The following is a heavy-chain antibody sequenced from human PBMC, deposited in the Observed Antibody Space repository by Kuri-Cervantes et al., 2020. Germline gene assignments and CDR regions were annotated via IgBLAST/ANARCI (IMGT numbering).Heavy chain of an antibody. CDR3: ARDLGSGLDY. Sequence: SCAVSGGSISSGGYSWSWIRQPPGKGLEWIGYIYHSGSTYYNPSLKSRVTISVDRSKNQSSLKLSSVTAADTAVYYCARDLGSGLDYWGQGTLVTVSS. CDR2: IYHSGST. D-gene: IGHD2-15*01. V-gene: IGHV4-30-2*01. J-gene: IGHJ4*02. CDR1: GGSISSGGYS.